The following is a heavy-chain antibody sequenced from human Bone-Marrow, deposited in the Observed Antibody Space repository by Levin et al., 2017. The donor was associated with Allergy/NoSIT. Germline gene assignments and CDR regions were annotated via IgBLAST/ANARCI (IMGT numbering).Heavy chain of an antibody. CDR1: GVSIRNSY. D-gene: IGHD3-9*01. CDR3: ARHDYDVLTGSFLLDY. V-gene: IGHV4-4*07. J-gene: IGHJ4*02. CDR2: INSAGTT. Sequence: GSLRLSCTVSGVSIRNSYWSWIRQPAGQGLEWIGRINSAGTTNYNPSLKSRVTMSVDTAKNQFSLKLTSVTAADTAVYYCARHDYDVLTGSFLLDYWGQGTLVTVSS.